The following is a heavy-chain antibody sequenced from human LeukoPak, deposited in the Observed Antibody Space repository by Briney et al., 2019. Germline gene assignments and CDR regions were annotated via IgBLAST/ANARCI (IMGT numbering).Heavy chain of an antibody. J-gene: IGHJ5*02. V-gene: IGHV3-48*04. CDR3: AREVYSSSWYDLNWFDP. CDR2: ISSSTSTI. D-gene: IGHD6-13*01. CDR1: AFTFSTYS. Sequence: GGSLRLSCAASAFTFSTYSMNWVRQAPGKGLEWVSYISSSTSTIYYADSVRGRFTISRDNAKNSLYLQMNSLRAEDTAVYYCAREVYSSSWYDLNWFDPWGQGTLVTVSS.